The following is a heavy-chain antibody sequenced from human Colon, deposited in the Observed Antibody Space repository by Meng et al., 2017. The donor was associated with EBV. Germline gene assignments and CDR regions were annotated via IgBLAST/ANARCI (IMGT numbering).Heavy chain of an antibody. D-gene: IGHD3-10*01. CDR3: ARVSGRSFDP. V-gene: IGHV4-61*01. Sequence: VKLQESGPGLVPPSETLSLTCTVSGDSVATGRYYWSWIRQPPGKRLEWIAYLYYIGRTNYNPSLKSRLTISLDTSKNQFSLSLRSVTAADTAVYYCARVSGRSFDPWGQGTLVTVSS. CDR2: LYYIGRT. J-gene: IGHJ5*02. CDR1: GDSVATGRYY.